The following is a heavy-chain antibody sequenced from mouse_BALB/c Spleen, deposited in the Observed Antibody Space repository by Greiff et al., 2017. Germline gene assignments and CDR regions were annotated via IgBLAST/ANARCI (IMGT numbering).Heavy chain of an antibody. CDR3: ARGITTVPLAMDY. CDR2: ISSGGST. V-gene: IGHV5-6-5*01. J-gene: IGHJ4*01. CDR1: GFTFSSYA. D-gene: IGHD1-1*01. Sequence: EVMLVESGGGLVKPGGSLKLSCAASGFTFSSYAMSWVRQTPEKRLEWVASISSGGSTYYPDSVKGRFTISRDNARNILYLQMSSLRSEDTAMYYCARGITTVPLAMDYWGQGTSVTVSS.